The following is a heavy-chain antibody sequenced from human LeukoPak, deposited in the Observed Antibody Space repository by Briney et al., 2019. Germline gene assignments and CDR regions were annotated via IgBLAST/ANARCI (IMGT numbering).Heavy chain of an antibody. CDR3: ARVAGIAAAGTSRDYYYYYMDV. CDR1: GFNFSTFA. V-gene: IGHV3-23*01. J-gene: IGHJ6*03. Sequence: GGSLRLSCAASGFNFSTFAMGWVRQAPGKGLEWVSAISAGGNTTYYADSVKGRFTISRDNSKNTLYLQMNSLRAEDTAVYYCARVAGIAAAGTSRDYYYYYMDVWGKGTTVTVSS. D-gene: IGHD6-13*01. CDR2: ISAGGNTT.